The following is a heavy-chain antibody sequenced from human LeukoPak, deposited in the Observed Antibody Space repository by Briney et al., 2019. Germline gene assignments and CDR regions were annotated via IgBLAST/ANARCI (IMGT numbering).Heavy chain of an antibody. CDR2: IYYSGST. CDR3: ARLQMDTAMVRFDY. J-gene: IGHJ4*02. CDR1: GASISGYH. V-gene: IGHV4-59*08. D-gene: IGHD5-18*01. Sequence: SETLSLTCTVSGASISGYHWGWIRQPPGKGLEWIGYIYYSGSTSYNPSLKSRVTISLDTSKNQFSLRLSSVTAADTAVYYCARLQMDTAMVRFDYWGQGTLVTVSS.